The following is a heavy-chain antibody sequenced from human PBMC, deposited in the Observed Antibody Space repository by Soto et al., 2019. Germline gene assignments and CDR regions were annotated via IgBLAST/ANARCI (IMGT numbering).Heavy chain of an antibody. CDR2: ITGSGVTT. D-gene: IGHD1-26*01. CDR3: AKALSESIRYFDY. Sequence: EVQLLGSGGGLVQPGGSLRLSCAASDFTFSTYAMTWVRQAPGKGLEWVSLITGSGVTTYYADSVKGRFTISRDNSKNTLYLQMNSLRAEDTAVYYCAKALSESIRYFDYWGREPWSPSPQ. CDR1: DFTFSTYA. V-gene: IGHV3-23*01. J-gene: IGHJ4*02.